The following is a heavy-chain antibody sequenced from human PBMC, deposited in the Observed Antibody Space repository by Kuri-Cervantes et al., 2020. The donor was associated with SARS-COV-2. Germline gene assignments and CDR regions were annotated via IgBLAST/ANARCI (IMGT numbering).Heavy chain of an antibody. CDR2: ISSNGGST. D-gene: IGHD6-13*01. CDR3: VKGSSSWYDFWFDP. J-gene: IGHJ5*02. V-gene: IGHV3-64D*08. CDR1: GFAFSSYA. Sequence: ESLKISCSASGFAFSSYAMHWVRQAPGKGLEYVSAISSNGGSTCYTDSVKGRFTISRDNSKNTLYLQMSSLRAEDTAVYYCVKGSSSWYDFWFDPWGQGTLVTV.